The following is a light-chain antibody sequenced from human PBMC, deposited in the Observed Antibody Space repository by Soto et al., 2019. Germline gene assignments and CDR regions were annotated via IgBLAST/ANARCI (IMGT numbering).Light chain of an antibody. V-gene: IGKV3-20*01. Sequence: EIVLTQSPGTLSLSPGERATLSCRASQSVSSSYLAWYQQKPGQAPRLLIYGASSRATGIPDRFSGSGSRTDFNLTISRLEHEDFAVYYCQQYGSSPPMYTFGQGTKLEIK. CDR1: QSVSSSY. CDR3: QQYGSSPPMYT. J-gene: IGKJ2*01. CDR2: GAS.